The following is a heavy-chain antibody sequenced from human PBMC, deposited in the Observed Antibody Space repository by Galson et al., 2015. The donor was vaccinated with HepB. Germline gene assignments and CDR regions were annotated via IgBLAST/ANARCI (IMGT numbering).Heavy chain of an antibody. Sequence: SETLSLTCTVSGGSISSSNYYWGWIRQPPGKGLEWIGSIYYSGPTYYNPSLKSRVTISVDRSKNQFSLKVSSVTAADTAVYYCARDTPRGNPITIFGVAIHAFDIWGQGTLVTVSS. CDR2: IYYSGPT. V-gene: IGHV4-39*07. CDR3: ARDTPRGNPITIFGVAIHAFDI. J-gene: IGHJ3*02. D-gene: IGHD3-3*01. CDR1: GGSISSSNYY.